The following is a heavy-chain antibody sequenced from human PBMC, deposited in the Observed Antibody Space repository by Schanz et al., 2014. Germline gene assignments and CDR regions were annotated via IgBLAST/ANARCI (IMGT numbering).Heavy chain of an antibody. V-gene: IGHV3-48*03. CDR1: EFTFSSYK. Sequence: VQLVESGGGVVQPGGSLRLSCEASEFTFSSYKMNWVRQAPGKGLEWVSYICSSGNTIYYADSVKGRFTISRDNAKNSLYLQMNSLRADDTAVFYCAKGMGYCSGGTCYDYYYYGLDVWGQGTTVTVSS. J-gene: IGHJ6*02. CDR3: AKGMGYCSGGTCYDYYYYGLDV. D-gene: IGHD2-15*01. CDR2: ICSSGNTI.